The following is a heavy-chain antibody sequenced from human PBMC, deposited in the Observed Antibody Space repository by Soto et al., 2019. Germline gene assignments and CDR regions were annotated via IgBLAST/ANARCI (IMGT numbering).Heavy chain of an antibody. Sequence: SETLSLTCAVSGGSISSGGYSWSWIRQPPGKGLEWIGYIYHSGSTYYNPSLKSRVTISVDRSKNQFSLKLSSVTAADTAVYYCGRGDGGDYEYAYRPLGFDYWGQGTLVTVSS. CDR3: GRGDGGDYEYAYRPLGFDY. V-gene: IGHV4-30-2*01. J-gene: IGHJ4*02. CDR1: GGSISSGGYS. D-gene: IGHD4-17*01. CDR2: IYHSGST.